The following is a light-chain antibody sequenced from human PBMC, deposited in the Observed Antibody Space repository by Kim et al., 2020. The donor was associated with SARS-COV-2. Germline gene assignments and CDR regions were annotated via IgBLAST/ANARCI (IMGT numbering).Light chain of an antibody. V-gene: IGLV3-19*01. CDR2: HKR. J-gene: IGLJ2*01. CDR1: SHGRFY. CDR3: NSPDSSGDHVV. Sequence: ALRPTGRTTGHGDSHGRFYASWYQQKPGQAPLLVIYHKRNRPSGIPDRFSGSNSGNTASLTISGAQAEDEADYYCNSPDSSGDHVVFGGGTQLTVL.